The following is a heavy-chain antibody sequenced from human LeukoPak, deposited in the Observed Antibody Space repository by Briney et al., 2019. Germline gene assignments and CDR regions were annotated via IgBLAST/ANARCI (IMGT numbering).Heavy chain of an antibody. Sequence: GGSLRLSCEASGFSFTSYAMMWVPQAPGKGLQWIATLTGYGGAYYAGSGEGRFIVSRDISKNTFSLQMYSLRAEDTAVYYCAKGAAAGKVDWFDPWGQGTLVTVSS. CDR1: GFSFTSYA. CDR2: LTGYGGA. D-gene: IGHD6-13*01. V-gene: IGHV3-23*01. J-gene: IGHJ5*02. CDR3: AKGAAAGKVDWFDP.